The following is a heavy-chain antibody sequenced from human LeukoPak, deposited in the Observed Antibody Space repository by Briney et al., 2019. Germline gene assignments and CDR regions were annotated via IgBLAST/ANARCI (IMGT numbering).Heavy chain of an antibody. D-gene: IGHD1-14*01. V-gene: IGHV3-33*01. CDR3: TRYNNDHFDY. CDR1: GFTFGGYG. J-gene: IGHJ4*02. Sequence: RTGGSLRLSCAGPGFTFGGYGMNWFRKTPGKGLEWVAVIAYDGSRAFYADSVKGRFTISRDNSKNTMPVQMDDLRAEDTAVYYCTRYNNDHFDYWGQGTLVTVSS. CDR2: IAYDGSRA.